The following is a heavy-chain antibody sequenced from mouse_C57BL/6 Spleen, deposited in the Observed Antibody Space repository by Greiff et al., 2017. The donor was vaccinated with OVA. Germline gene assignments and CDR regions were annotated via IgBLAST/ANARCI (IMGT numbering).Heavy chain of an antibody. CDR1: GYAFSSYW. D-gene: IGHD2-9*01. V-gene: IGHV1-80*01. J-gene: IGHJ3*01. CDR3: AREGPTMVTTGFAY. Sequence: QVQLQQPGAELVKPGASVKISCKASGYAFSSYWMNWVKQRPGKGLEWIGQIYPGDGDTNYNGKFKGKATLTADKSSSTAYMQLSSLTSEDSAVYFCAREGPTMVTTGFAYWGQGTLVTVSA. CDR2: IYPGDGDT.